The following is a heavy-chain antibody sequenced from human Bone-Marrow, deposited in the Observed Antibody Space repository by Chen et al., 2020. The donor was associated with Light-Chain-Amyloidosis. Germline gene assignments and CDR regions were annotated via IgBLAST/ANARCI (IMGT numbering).Heavy chain of an antibody. Sequence: EVQLEQSGPEVKKPGESLTIYCKGSGYTFPNYWIGWVRQMPGKGLEWMGVIYPDDSDARYSPSFEGKVTISADKSITTAYLQWRSLKASDTAMYYCARRRDGYNFDYWGQGTLVTVSS. CDR1: GYTFPNYW. J-gene: IGHJ4*02. V-gene: IGHV5-51*01. CDR2: IYPDDSDA. CDR3: ARRRDGYNFDY. D-gene: IGHD5-12*01.